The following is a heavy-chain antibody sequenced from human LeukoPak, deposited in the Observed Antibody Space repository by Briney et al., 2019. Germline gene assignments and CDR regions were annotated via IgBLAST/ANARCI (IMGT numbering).Heavy chain of an antibody. CDR3: ARAGVDGTDYYYYGMDV. Sequence: ASVKVSCKASGYTFTSYGISWVRQAPGQGLEWMGWISAYNGNTNYAQKLQGRVTMTADTSTSTAYMELRSLRSDDTAVYYCARAGVDGTDYYYYGMDVWGQGTTVTVSS. D-gene: IGHD2-15*01. CDR1: GYTFTSYG. V-gene: IGHV1-18*01. J-gene: IGHJ6*02. CDR2: ISAYNGNT.